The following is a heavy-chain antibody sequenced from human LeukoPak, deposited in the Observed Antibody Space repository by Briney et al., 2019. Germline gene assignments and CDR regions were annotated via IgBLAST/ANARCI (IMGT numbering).Heavy chain of an antibody. CDR2: INYSGST. V-gene: IGHV4-34*01. CDR1: GGSFSGYY. J-gene: IGHJ4*02. D-gene: IGHD5-18*01. CDR3: ARGCISRPIHSYGYNY. Sequence: SETLSLTCAVYGGSFSGYYWSWIRQPPGKGLEWIGEINYSGSTNYNPSLKSRVTISVDTSKNQFSLKLSSVTAADTAVYYCARGCISRPIHSYGYNYWGQGTLVTVSS.